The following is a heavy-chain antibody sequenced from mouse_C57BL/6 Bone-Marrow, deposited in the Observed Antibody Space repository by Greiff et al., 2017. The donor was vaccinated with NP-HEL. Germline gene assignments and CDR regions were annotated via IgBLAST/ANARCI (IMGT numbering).Heavy chain of an antibody. J-gene: IGHJ2*01. D-gene: IGHD1-1*01. V-gene: IGHV1-55*01. CDR2: IYPGSGST. Sequence: VQLQQPGAELVKPGASVKMSCKASGYTFTSYWITWVKQRPGQGLEWIGDIYPGSGSTNYNEKFKSKATLTADTSSSTAYMPLSSLTSEESAVYYCARSRYYGWYWGQGTTLTVSS. CDR1: GYTFTSYW. CDR3: ARSRYYGWY.